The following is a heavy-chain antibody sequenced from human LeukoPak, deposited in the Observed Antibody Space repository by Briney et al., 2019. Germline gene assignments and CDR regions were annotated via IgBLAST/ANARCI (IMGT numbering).Heavy chain of an antibody. D-gene: IGHD3-9*01. Sequence: SETLSLTCTVSGGSISSGGYYWSWIRQHPGKGLEWIGYVYYSGSTYYNPSLKSRVTISVDTSKNQFSLKLSSVAAADTAVYYCARLRYFDWTDLYYFDYWGQGTLVTVSS. V-gene: IGHV4-31*03. CDR3: ARLRYFDWTDLYYFDY. CDR2: VYYSGST. J-gene: IGHJ4*02. CDR1: GGSISSGGYY.